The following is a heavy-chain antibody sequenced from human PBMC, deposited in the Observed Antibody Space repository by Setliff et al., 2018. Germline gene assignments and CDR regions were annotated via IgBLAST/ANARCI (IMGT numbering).Heavy chain of an antibody. CDR2: IKEDGGQT. J-gene: IGHJ4*02. Sequence: GGSLRLSCAASGFTFTSYWMSWVRQAPGKGLEWVANIKEDGGQTYYEDSVKGRFTISRDNAKNSLYLQMNSLRAEDTAVYYCAGDGGEYWGQGTLVTVSS. D-gene: IGHD3-16*01. V-gene: IGHV3-7*01. CDR3: AGDGGEY. CDR1: GFTFTSYW.